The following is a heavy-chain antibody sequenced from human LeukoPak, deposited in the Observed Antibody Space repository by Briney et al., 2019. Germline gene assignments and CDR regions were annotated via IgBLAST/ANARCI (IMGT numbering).Heavy chain of an antibody. CDR1: GGSFSGYY. CDR2: INHSGST. V-gene: IGHV4-34*01. D-gene: IGHD3-16*01. CDR3: ARGVWGDFDY. J-gene: IGHJ4*02. Sequence: SETLSLTCAVYGGSFSGYYWSWIRQPPGKGLEWIGEINHSGSTNYNPSLKSRVTISVDTSKNQFSLKLSSVTAADTAVYYCARGVWGDFDYWGQGTLVTVSS.